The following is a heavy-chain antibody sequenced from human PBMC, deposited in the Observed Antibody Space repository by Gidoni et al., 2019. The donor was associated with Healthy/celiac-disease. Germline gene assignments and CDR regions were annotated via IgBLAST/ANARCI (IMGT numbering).Heavy chain of an antibody. CDR3: AKDAGVYGSGSYNWFDP. V-gene: IGHV3-23*01. CDR2: ISGSGGST. Sequence: EVQLLESGGGLVQPGGSLRLSCAASGFTFSSYAMSWVRQAPGKGLEWVSAISGSGGSTYYADSVKGRFTISRDNSKNTLYLQMNSLRAEDTAVYYCAKDAGVYGSGSYNWFDPWGQGTLVTVSS. J-gene: IGHJ5*02. D-gene: IGHD3-10*01. CDR1: GFTFSSYA.